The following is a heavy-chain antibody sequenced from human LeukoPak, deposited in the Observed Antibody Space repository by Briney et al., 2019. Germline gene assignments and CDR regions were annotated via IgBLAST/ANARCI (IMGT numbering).Heavy chain of an antibody. CDR3: ARDREGYKVNWFHP. Sequence: GGSLRLSRVASGFTVSGNHIFWVRQAPGKGLEWLSVLYSDRATYYADSVKGRFTISRDNLKNTVYLQMNSVRVDDTATYYCARDREGYKVNWFHPWGQGTLVAVSS. J-gene: IGHJ5*02. CDR1: GFTVSGNH. CDR2: LYSDRAT. D-gene: IGHD5-24*01. V-gene: IGHV3-66*01.